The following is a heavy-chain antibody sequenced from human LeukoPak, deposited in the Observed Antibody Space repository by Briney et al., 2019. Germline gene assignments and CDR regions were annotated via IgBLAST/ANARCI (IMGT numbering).Heavy chain of an antibody. CDR1: GFTVSSNY. CDR3: ARESNSGYYLSY. D-gene: IGHD3-22*01. J-gene: IGHJ4*02. CDR2: IYNSGRT. V-gene: IGHV3-66*01. Sequence: GGSLRLSCAASGFTVSSNYMSWVRQVPGKGLEWVSVIYNSGRTYYADSVKGRFTISRDNSKNTVYLQMSSLRAEDTAVYYCARESNSGYYLSYWGQGTLVTVSS.